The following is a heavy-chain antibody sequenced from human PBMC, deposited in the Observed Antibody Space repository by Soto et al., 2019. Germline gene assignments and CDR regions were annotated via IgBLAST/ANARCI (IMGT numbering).Heavy chain of an antibody. J-gene: IGHJ4*02. V-gene: IGHV3-7*05. CDR1: EFTFTTYW. CDR3: AGGSGWESES. Sequence: EVQLVESGGGLVQPGGSLRLSCAVSEFTFTTYWMTWVRQAPGKGLEWVANIKEDGGQKNYLESVRGRFTISRDNAKKSLFLEMGSLRVEDTAVYFCAGGSGWESESWGQGTLVTVSS. CDR2: IKEDGGQK. D-gene: IGHD6-19*01.